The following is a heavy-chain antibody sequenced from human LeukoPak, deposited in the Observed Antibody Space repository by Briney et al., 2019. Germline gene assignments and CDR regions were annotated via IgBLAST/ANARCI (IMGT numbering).Heavy chain of an antibody. V-gene: IGHV3-23*01. J-gene: IGHJ4*02. CDR3: VKELDSSGYFDF. Sequence: GGSLRLSCAASGFTFSNAWMSWVRQAPGKGLEWVSAISGSGGSTYYADSVKGRFTISRDNSKNTLYLQMNSLRAEDTAVYYCVKELDSSGYFDFWGQGTLVTVSS. CDR1: GFTFSNAW. D-gene: IGHD3-22*01. CDR2: ISGSGGST.